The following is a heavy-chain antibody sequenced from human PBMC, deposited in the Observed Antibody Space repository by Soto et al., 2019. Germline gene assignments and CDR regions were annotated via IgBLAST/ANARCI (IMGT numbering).Heavy chain of an antibody. J-gene: IGHJ5*02. V-gene: IGHV1-24*01. Sequence: ASVKVSCKVSGYTLTELSMHWVRQAPGKGLEWMGGFDPEDGETIYAQKFQGRVTMTEDTSTDTAYMELSSLRSEDTAVYYCATTTPYCTNGVCRRYNWFDPWGQGTLVIVSS. CDR2: FDPEDGET. CDR1: GYTLTELS. CDR3: ATTTPYCTNGVCRRYNWFDP. D-gene: IGHD2-8*01.